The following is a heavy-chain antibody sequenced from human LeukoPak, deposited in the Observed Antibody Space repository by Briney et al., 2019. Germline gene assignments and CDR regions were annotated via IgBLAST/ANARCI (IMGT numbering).Heavy chain of an antibody. CDR2: ISSSAGTR. J-gene: IGHJ4*02. V-gene: IGHV3-48*03. Sequence: PGGSLRLSCADSGFTFSSSEMNWVRQAPGKGLEWVSYISSSAGTRYYADSVKGRFTISRDNAKNSLYLQMNSLTAEDTAVYYCARGDGFTTTGYLAYWGQGTLVTVSS. D-gene: IGHD6-13*01. CDR3: ARGDGFTTTGYLAY. CDR1: GFTFSSSE.